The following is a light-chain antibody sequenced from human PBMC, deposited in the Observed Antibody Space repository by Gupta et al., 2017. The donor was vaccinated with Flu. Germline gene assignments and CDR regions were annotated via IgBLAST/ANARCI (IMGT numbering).Light chain of an antibody. CDR1: SSNIGSNT. CDR3: AAWDDSLSGWV. CDR2: SNN. Sequence: RVTISCSGSSSNIGSNTVNWYQQLPGTAPKVLIYSNNQRPSWVPDRFSGSKSGTSASLAISGLQSEDEADFYCAAWDDSLSGWVFGGGTQLTVI. V-gene: IGLV1-44*01. J-gene: IGLJ3*02.